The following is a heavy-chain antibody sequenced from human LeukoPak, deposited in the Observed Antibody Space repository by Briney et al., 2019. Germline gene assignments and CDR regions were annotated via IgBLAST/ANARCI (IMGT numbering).Heavy chain of an antibody. V-gene: IGHV1-2*02. J-gene: IGHJ4*02. CDR3: ARVGKYSRTYCFDY. D-gene: IGHD6-13*01. Sequence: GASVKVSCKASGYTFTGYYMHWVRQAPGQGLEWMGWINPNSGGTNYAQRFQGRVTMTRDTSISTAYMELSRLRSDDTAVYYCARVGKYSRTYCFDYWGQGTLVTVSS. CDR2: INPNSGGT. CDR1: GYTFTGYY.